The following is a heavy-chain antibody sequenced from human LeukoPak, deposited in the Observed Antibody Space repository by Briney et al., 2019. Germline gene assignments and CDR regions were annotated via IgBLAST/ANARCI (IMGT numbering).Heavy chain of an antibody. V-gene: IGHV1-2*02. CDR1: GYTFTGHY. Sequence: ASVKVSCKASGYTFTGHYIHWVRQAPGQGLEWMGWINPKNAATNYAQKFQGRVTMTRDTSTGTVYMEVNALRSDDTAVYYCARVRCSGGSCPYYYYYYYMDVWGKGTTVTVSS. CDR3: ARVRCSGGSCPYYYYYYYMDV. D-gene: IGHD2-15*01. J-gene: IGHJ6*03. CDR2: INPKNAAT.